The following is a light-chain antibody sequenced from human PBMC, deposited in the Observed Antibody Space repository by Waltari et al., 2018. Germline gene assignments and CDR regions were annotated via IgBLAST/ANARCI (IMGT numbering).Light chain of an antibody. Sequence: DIQMTQSPSSLSASVGDKVTITCHASQGINSWLAWYQQKPGKAPKPLIHAASFLQPGVPSRFSGNGSGTDYTLTVSGLQPEDFATYYCQQYDDLPRTFDQGTKVEI. CDR2: AAS. J-gene: IGKJ1*01. CDR3: QQYDDLPRT. V-gene: IGKV1D-16*01. CDR1: QGINSW.